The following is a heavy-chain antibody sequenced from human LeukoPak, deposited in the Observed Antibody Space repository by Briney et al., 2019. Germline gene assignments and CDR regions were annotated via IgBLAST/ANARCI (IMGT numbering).Heavy chain of an antibody. J-gene: IGHJ4*02. CDR2: IYYSGST. D-gene: IGHD2-15*01. V-gene: IGHV4-61*01. Sequence: SETLSLTCTVSGGSVSSGSYYWSWIRQPPGKGLEWIGYIYYSGSTIYNPSLKSRVTISVDTSKNQFSLKLSSVTAADTAVYYCAKATAPYCSGGSCNPPGDYWGQGTLVTVSS. CDR3: AKATAPYCSGGSCNPPGDY. CDR1: GGSVSSGSYY.